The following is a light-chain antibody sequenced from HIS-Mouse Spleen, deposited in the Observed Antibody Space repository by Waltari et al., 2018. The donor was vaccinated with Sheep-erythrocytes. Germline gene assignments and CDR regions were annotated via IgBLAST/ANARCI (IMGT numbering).Light chain of an antibody. CDR2: DVS. CDR1: SSDVGGYNY. CDR3: CSYAGSYTFVV. Sequence: QSALTQPRSVSGSPGQSVTIPCTGTSSDVGGYNYVSWYQQHPGKAPKLMIYDVSKLPAGVPDRFSGSKSGNTASLTISGLQAEDEADYYCCSYAGSYTFVVFGGGTKLTVL. V-gene: IGLV2-11*01. J-gene: IGLJ2*01.